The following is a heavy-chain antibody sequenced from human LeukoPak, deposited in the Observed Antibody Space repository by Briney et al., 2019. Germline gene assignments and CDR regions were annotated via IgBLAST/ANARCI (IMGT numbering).Heavy chain of an antibody. D-gene: IGHD6-13*01. CDR2: IYYSGST. CDR1: GGSISSSSYY. V-gene: IGHV4-39*07. Sequence: SETLSLTCTVSGGSISSSSYYWGWIRQPPGKGLEWIGSIYYSGSTYYNPSLKSRVTISVDTSKNQFSLKLSSVTAADTAVYYCARGKAAAGNGYWGQGTLVTVSS. CDR3: ARGKAAAGNGY. J-gene: IGHJ4*02.